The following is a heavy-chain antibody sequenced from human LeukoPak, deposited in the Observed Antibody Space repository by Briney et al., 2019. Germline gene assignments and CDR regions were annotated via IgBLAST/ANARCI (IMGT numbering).Heavy chain of an antibody. V-gene: IGHV4-59*01. CDR3: ARETLASGIDY. J-gene: IGHJ4*02. CDR2: IYYSGST. D-gene: IGHD6-19*01. Sequence: SETLSLTCAVYGGSISSYYWSWIRQPPGKGLEWIGYIYYSGSTNYNPSLKSRVTISVDTSKNQFSLKLSSVTAADTAVYYCARETLASGIDYWGQGTLVTASS. CDR1: GGSISSYY.